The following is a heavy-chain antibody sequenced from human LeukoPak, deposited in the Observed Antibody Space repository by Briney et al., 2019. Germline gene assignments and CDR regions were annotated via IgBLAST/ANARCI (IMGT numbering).Heavy chain of an antibody. D-gene: IGHD2-2*01. J-gene: IGHJ5*02. CDR2: INHSGST. Sequence: SESLSLTCAVYGGSFSGYYWSWIRQPPGKGLEWIGKINHSGSTNYYPSLMSRGAITVDTSTNRFSLKLSCVTAADTAVYYCARGHYAGFDPWGQGTLVTVSS. V-gene: IGHV4-34*01. CDR3: ARGHYAGFDP. CDR1: GGSFSGYY.